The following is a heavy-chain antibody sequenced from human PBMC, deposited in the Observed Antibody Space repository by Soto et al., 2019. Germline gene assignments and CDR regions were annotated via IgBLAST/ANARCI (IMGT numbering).Heavy chain of an antibody. CDR1: GGSISGSHW. D-gene: IGHD3-22*01. Sequence: QVQLQESGPGLVKPSGTLSLTCAVSGGSISGSHWWSWVRQPPGKGLEWIGEIYHSGITNYNPSLKSRLTISIDKSKNQFSLKLSSVTAADTAVYYCARDSSGYYDPKSASHIWGHGTMVTVSS. J-gene: IGHJ3*02. V-gene: IGHV4-4*02. CDR2: IYHSGIT. CDR3: ARDSSGYYDPKSASHI.